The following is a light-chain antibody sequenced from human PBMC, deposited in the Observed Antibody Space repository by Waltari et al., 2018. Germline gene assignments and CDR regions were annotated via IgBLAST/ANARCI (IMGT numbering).Light chain of an antibody. V-gene: IGKV1-33*01. CDR2: DAS. CDR3: QHYHSLPYT. J-gene: IGKJ2*01. Sequence: TGQATQDIPTSLSWVQQKPGKAPQLLIYDASSLQAGVPSRFSGTGSGTAFSFTITSLQPEDSATYYCQHYHSLPYTFGRGTKLQIK. CDR1: QDIPTS.